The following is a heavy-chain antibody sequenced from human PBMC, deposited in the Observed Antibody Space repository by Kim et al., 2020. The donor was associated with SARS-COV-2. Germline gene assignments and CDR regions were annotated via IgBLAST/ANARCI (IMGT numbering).Heavy chain of an antibody. V-gene: IGHV3-30*04. CDR3: ARDLTAGGIVGATTGYYYGMDV. Sequence: GGSLRLSCAASGFTFSSYAMHWVRQAPGKGLEWVAVISYDGSNKYYADSVKGRFTISRDNSKNTLYLQMNSLRAEDTAVYYCARDLTAGGIVGATTGYYYGMDVWGQGTTVTVSS. CDR1: GFTFSSYA. J-gene: IGHJ6*02. D-gene: IGHD1-26*01. CDR2: ISYDGSNK.